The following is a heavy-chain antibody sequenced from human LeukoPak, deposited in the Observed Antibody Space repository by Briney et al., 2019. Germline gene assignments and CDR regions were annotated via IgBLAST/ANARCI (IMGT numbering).Heavy chain of an antibody. CDR1: GLSFSTYG. D-gene: IGHD3-3*01. CDR2: ISHDGSDD. V-gene: IGHV3-30*03. J-gene: IGHJ4*02. Sequence: GGSLRLSCVASGLSFSTYGMHWVRQFPGKGLEWVALISHDGSDDYYGDSVKGRFTISRDNSQNTLYLQMNSLKTEDTAVYYCTTGGGVLRFLGGQGTLVTVSS. CDR3: TTGGGVLRFL.